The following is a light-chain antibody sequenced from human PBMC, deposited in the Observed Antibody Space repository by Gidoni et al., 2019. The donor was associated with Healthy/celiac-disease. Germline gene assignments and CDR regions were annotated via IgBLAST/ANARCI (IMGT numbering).Light chain of an antibody. CDR3: QQSYSTPRT. V-gene: IGKV1-39*01. CDR2: AAS. CDR1: QSISSY. Sequence: DIPITHSPSSLSASVGDRVTITCRASQSISSYLNWYQQKPGKAPKLLIYAASSLQSGVPSRFSGSGSGTDFTLTISSLQPEDFATYYCQQSYSTPRTFGQGTKVEIK. J-gene: IGKJ1*01.